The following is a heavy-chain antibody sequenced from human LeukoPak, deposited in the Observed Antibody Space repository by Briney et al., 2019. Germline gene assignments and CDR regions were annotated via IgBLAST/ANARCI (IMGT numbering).Heavy chain of an antibody. J-gene: IGHJ3*02. Sequence: ASVKASCKASGYPFSDYYIHWVRQAPGQGLEWMGIINPNVGIAYYSQRFQCRVTLTRDMSTSTVYMELSSLRSEDTAVYYCAKKLKLYFDGGTFFNAFDIWGQGTMVSVSS. CDR1: GYPFSDYY. CDR2: INPNVGIA. CDR3: AKKLKLYFDGGTFFNAFDI. D-gene: IGHD3-9*01. V-gene: IGHV1-46*01.